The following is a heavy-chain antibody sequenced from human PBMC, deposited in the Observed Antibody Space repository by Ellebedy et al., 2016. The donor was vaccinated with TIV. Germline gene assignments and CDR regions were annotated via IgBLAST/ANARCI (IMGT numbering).Heavy chain of an antibody. CDR1: GFTFSSYG. CDR2: IWYDGSNK. D-gene: IGHD6-6*01. CDR3: AREGAARPSPEYFQH. V-gene: IGHV3-33*01. J-gene: IGHJ1*01. Sequence: PGGSLRLSCAASGFTFSSYGMHWVRQAPGKGLEWVAVIWYDGSNKYYADSVKGRFTISRDNSKNTLYLQMNSLRAEDTAVYYCAREGAARPSPEYFQHWGQGTLVTVSS.